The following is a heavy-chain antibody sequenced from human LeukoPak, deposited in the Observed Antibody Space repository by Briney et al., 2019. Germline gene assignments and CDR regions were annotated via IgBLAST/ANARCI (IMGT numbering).Heavy chain of an antibody. D-gene: IGHD1-7*01. CDR1: GYTLTELS. Sequence: ASVKVSCKVSGYTLTELSMHWVRQAPGKGLEWMGGFDPEDGETIYAQKFQGRVTMTEDTSTDTAYMELSSLRSEDTAVYYCATAPRSEFNWNYDYWGQGTLVTVSS. J-gene: IGHJ4*02. CDR2: FDPEDGET. V-gene: IGHV1-24*01. CDR3: ATAPRSEFNWNYDY.